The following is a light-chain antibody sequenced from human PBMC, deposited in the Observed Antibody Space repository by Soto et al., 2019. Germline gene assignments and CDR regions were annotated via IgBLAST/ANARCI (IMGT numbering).Light chain of an antibody. J-gene: IGKJ5*01. V-gene: IGKV1-9*01. CDR1: QGIGSY. CDR3: QGLNDYPIT. CDR2: AAS. Sequence: DIQLTQSPSFLSASVGDRVTITCRASQGIGSYLAWYQQKPGKAPKFLIYAASTLRGGVPSRFSGSGSGTEFTLTISSLQPEDFATYYCQGLNDYPITFGQGTRLQMK.